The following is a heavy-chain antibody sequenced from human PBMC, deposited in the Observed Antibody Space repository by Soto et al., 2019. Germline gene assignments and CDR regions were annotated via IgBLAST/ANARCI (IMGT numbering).Heavy chain of an antibody. CDR3: AREWGLYNWNSEDAFDI. J-gene: IGHJ3*02. CDR1: GFTFSSYA. Sequence: PGGSLRLSCAASGFTFSSYAMHWVRQAPGKGLEWVAVISYDGSNKYYADSVKGRFTISRDNSKNTLYLQMNSLRAEDTAVYYCAREWGLYNWNSEDAFDIWGQGTMVTVSS. V-gene: IGHV3-30-3*01. CDR2: ISYDGSNK. D-gene: IGHD1-7*01.